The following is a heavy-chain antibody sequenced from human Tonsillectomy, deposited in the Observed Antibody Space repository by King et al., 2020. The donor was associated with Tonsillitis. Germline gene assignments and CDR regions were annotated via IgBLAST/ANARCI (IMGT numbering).Heavy chain of an antibody. CDR2: TIPMLGIA. D-gene: IGHD2-15*01. CDR3: ARHAGYCSGASCYGYYYYYMDV. Sequence: GQLVHSGAEVKKPGSSVKVSCKASGGIFSSYAISWVRQAPGQGLEWMGRTIPMLGIANYTQKFQGRVTITADKSTSTAYMELRSLGSEDTAVYYCARHAGYCSGASCYGYYYYYMDVWGKGTTVTVSS. V-gene: IGHV1-69*09. CDR1: GGIFSSYA. J-gene: IGHJ6*03.